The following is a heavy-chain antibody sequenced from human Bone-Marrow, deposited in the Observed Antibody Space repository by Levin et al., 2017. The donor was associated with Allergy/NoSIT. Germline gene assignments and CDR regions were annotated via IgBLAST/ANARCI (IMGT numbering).Heavy chain of an antibody. CDR2: ISYDGSNK. Sequence: GGSLRLSCAASGFTFSSYAMHWVRQAPGKGLEWVAVISYDGSNKYYADSVKGRFTISRDNSKNTLYLQMNSLRAEDTAVYYCARDQHRWAVAGRGRKGFDPWGQGTLVTVSS. CDR1: GFTFSSYA. J-gene: IGHJ5*02. D-gene: IGHD6-19*01. V-gene: IGHV3-30*04. CDR3: ARDQHRWAVAGRGRKGFDP.